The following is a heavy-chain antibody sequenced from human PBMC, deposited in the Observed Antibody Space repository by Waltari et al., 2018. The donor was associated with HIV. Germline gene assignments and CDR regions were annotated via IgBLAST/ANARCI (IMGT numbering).Heavy chain of an antibody. CDR1: NSSSPAKH. CDR3: ATGVRYYGP. D-gene: IGHD3-22*01. CDR2: IYPDDTT. V-gene: IGHV3-53*01. J-gene: IGHJ5*02. Sequence: EVLLAESGGGLIQPGGSLGLSCTASNSSSPAKHVTWIRQAPGGSLEWVAVIYPDDTTHYADSVSGRFTISRAKSRTKVFLLMNSLFVDDTATYFCATGVRYYGPWGQGTRVTVSS.